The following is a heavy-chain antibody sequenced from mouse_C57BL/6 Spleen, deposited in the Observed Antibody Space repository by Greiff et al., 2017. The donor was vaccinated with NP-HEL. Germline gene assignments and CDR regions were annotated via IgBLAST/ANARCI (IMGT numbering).Heavy chain of an antibody. Sequence: EVKVVESGGDLVKPGGSLKLSCAASGFTFSSYGMSWVRQTPDKRLEWVATISSGGSYTYYPDSVKGRFTISRDNAKNTLYLQMSSLKSEDTAMDYWARGGNYNYAMDYWGQGTSVTVSS. CDR1: GFTFSSYG. CDR2: ISSGGSYT. D-gene: IGHD2-1*01. V-gene: IGHV5-6*01. CDR3: ARGGNYNYAMDY. J-gene: IGHJ4*01.